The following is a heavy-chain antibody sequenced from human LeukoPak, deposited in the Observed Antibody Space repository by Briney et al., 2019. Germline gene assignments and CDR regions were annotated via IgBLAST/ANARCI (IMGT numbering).Heavy chain of an antibody. Sequence: GGSLRLSCAATGFTFSSYGMHWVRQAPGKGLEWVAFIRYDGSNKHYADSVKGRFTIPRDNSKNTLYLQMNSLRAEDTAVYYCAKSKYYYDSSGYSDYWGQGTLVTVSS. V-gene: IGHV3-30*02. CDR2: IRYDGSNK. CDR3: AKSKYYYDSSGYSDY. D-gene: IGHD3-22*01. J-gene: IGHJ4*02. CDR1: GFTFSSYG.